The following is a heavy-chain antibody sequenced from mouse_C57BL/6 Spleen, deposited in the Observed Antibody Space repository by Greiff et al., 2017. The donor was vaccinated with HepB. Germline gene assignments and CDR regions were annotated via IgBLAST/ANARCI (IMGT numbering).Heavy chain of an antibody. CDR3: TRSDYGNRKYFDV. V-gene: IGHV1-5*01. Sequence: VQLQQSGTVLARPGASVKMSCKPSGYTFTSYWMHWVKQRPGPGLEWIGAIYPGNSDTSYNQKFKGKAKLTAVTSASTAYMELSSLTNEDSAVYYCTRSDYGNRKYFDVWSTGTTVTVSS. J-gene: IGHJ1*03. CDR2: IYPGNSDT. CDR1: GYTFTSYW. D-gene: IGHD2-1*01.